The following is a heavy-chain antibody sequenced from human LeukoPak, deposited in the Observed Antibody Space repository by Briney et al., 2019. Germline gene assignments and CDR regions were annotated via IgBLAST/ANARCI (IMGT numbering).Heavy chain of an antibody. V-gene: IGHV1-46*01. D-gene: IGHD6-19*01. CDR3: ARERNSSGWSY. Sequence: ASVKVSCKASGYTLTSYYMHWVRQAPGQGLEWMGIINPSGGSTSYAQKFQGRVTMTRDTSTSAVYMELSSPRSEDTAVYYCARERNSSGWSYWGQGTLVTVSS. CDR2: INPSGGST. CDR1: GYTLTSYY. J-gene: IGHJ4*02.